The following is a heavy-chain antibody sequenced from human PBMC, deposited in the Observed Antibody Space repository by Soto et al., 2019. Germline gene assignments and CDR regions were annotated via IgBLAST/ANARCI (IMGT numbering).Heavy chain of an antibody. J-gene: IGHJ4*02. CDR1: GFTFSSYG. D-gene: IGHD6-19*01. CDR2: IWYDGNNK. Sequence: ESGGGVVQPGRSLRLSCAASGFTFSSYGMHWVRQAPGKGLEWVAVIWYDGNNKYYADSVKGRFTISRDNSKNTLYLQMNSLRAEDTAVYYCVRTDVPVAGLDYWGQGTLVTVSS. V-gene: IGHV3-33*01. CDR3: VRTDVPVAGLDY.